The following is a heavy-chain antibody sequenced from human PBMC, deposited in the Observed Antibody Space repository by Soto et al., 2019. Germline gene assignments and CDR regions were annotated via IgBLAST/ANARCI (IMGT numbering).Heavy chain of an antibody. J-gene: IGHJ5*02. CDR1: GDSVSSKTAA. CDR3: ARVSFDHYVHWFDP. CDR2: TYFRSRWYN. V-gene: IGHV6-1*01. D-gene: IGHD3-9*01. Sequence: SQTLSLTCAISGDSVSSKTAAWNWIRQSPSRGLEWLGRTYFRSRWYNDYAISVKSRITINPDTSKNQFSLLLNSVTPEDTAVYYCARVSFDHYVHWFDPWGQGTLVTVSS.